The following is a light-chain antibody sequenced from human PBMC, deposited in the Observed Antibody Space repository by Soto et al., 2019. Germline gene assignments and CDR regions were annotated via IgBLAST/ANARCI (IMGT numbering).Light chain of an antibody. Sequence: QSALTQPASVSGSPGQSITISCTGTSSDIGYYNFVSWYQQHPGTAPKLMIYEVSNRPSGVSNRFSGSKSGNTASLTISGLQAEDEADYYCSSFTTSDTVLFGGGTKLTVL. V-gene: IGLV2-14*01. CDR3: SSFTTSDTVL. J-gene: IGLJ2*01. CDR2: EVS. CDR1: SSDIGYYNF.